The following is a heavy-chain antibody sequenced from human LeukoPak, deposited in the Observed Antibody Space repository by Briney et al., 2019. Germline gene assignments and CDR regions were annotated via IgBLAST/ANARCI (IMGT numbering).Heavy chain of an antibody. CDR3: VKDLSYESSGHVLEY. CDR1: GFTFEDYT. D-gene: IGHD3-22*01. CDR2: ISWDGTT. V-gene: IGHV3-43*01. Sequence: PGGSLRLSCVASGFTFEDYTMHWVHQAPGKTLEWVSLISWDGTTYYTDSVKGRFTISRDNSKNSLYLQMDTLRSEDTAFYYCVKDLSYESSGHVLEYWGQGTLVTVSS. J-gene: IGHJ4*02.